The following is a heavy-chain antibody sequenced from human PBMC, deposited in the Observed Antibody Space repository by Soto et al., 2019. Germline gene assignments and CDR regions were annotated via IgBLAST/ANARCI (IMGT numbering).Heavy chain of an antibody. CDR1: GFTFSSYG. V-gene: IGHV3-33*01. Sequence: GGSLRLSCAASGFTFSSYGMHWVRQAPGKGLEWVAVIWYDGSDKYYADSVKGRFTISRDNSRNTPYLHMNSLRAEDTAVYYCARDQGDGWGQGTLVTVSS. D-gene: IGHD2-21*02. CDR2: IWYDGSDK. J-gene: IGHJ4*02. CDR3: ARDQGDG.